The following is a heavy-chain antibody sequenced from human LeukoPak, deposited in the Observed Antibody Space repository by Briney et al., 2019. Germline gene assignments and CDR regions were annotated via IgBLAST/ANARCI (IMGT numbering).Heavy chain of an antibody. CDR2: IYYSGST. J-gene: IGHJ4*02. V-gene: IGHV4-39*01. Sequence: SETLSLTCTVSGGSISSSSYYWGWIRQPPGKGLEWIGSIYYSGSTYYNPSLKSRVTISVDTSKNQFSLKLSSVTAADTAVYYCATVEGYFDYWGQGTLVTVSS. CDR1: GGSISSSSYY. CDR3: ATVEGYFDY.